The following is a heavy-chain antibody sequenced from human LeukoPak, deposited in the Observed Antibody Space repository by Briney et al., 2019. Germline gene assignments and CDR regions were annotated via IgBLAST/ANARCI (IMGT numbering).Heavy chain of an antibody. J-gene: IGHJ4*02. D-gene: IGHD2-15*01. V-gene: IGHV1-46*01. Sequence: AASVTVSCKASGYTFTSYYMHWVRQAPGQGLEWMGIINPSGGSTSYAQKFQGRVTMTRDMSTSTVYMELSSLRSEDTAVYYCARVADCSGGSCYFDYWGQGTLVTVSS. CDR2: INPSGGST. CDR1: GYTFTSYY. CDR3: ARVADCSGGSCYFDY.